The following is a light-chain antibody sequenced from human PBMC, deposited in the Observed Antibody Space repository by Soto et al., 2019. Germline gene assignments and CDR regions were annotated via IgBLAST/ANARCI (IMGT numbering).Light chain of an antibody. Sequence: QSVLTQPASVSGSPGQSITISCTGTSSDVGDNNYVSWYQQHPGKAPKLVIYDVTHRPSGISNRFSGSKSGNTASLTISGLQAEDEADYYCSSYTSSSTLYVFGTWTKLTVL. CDR3: SSYTSSSTLYV. CDR1: SSDVGDNNY. V-gene: IGLV2-14*01. CDR2: DVT. J-gene: IGLJ1*01.